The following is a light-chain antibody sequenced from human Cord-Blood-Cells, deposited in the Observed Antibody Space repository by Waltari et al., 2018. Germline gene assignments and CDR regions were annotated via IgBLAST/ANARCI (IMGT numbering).Light chain of an antibody. CDR3: QQYNNWPRT. V-gene: IGKV3-15*01. Sequence: IVITHSPATLAVSPGGRATLSCRASQSVSSNLAWYQQKPGQAPRLLIYGASTRATGIPARFSGSGSGTEFTLTISSLQSEDFAVYYCQQYNNWPRTFGQGTKVDIK. J-gene: IGKJ1*01. CDR1: QSVSSN. CDR2: GAS.